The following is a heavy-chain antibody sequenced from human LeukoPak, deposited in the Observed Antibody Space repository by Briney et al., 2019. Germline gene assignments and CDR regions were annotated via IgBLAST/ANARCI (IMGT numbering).Heavy chain of an antibody. CDR3: ARWRGRQFEFDY. CDR2: IKEDESDE. V-gene: IGHV3-7*01. J-gene: IGHJ4*02. CDR1: GFTFSSYW. D-gene: IGHD3-9*01. Sequence: GGSLRLSCEASGFTFSSYWMSWVRQAPGKGLEWVAHIKEDESDEYYVDSVRGRFTASRDNAKNSVNLQMNSLRVEGTAVYYCARWRGRQFEFDYWGQGTLVTVSS.